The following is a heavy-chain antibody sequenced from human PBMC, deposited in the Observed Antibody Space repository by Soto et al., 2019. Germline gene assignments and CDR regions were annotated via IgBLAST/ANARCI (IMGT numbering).Heavy chain of an antibody. D-gene: IGHD2-2*02. CDR1: GYAFTSYG. CDR3: ARVRRGYCSSTSCYKGTDYYYYYGMDV. Sequence: ASVKVSCKASGYAFTSYGMSWVRQAPGQGLEWMGWISTYKSDTNSAPRLQGRITMTTDTSTSTAYMELRSLTSDDTAVYYCARVRRGYCSSTSCYKGTDYYYYYGMDVWGQGTTVTVSS. V-gene: IGHV1-18*04. CDR2: ISTYKSDT. J-gene: IGHJ6*02.